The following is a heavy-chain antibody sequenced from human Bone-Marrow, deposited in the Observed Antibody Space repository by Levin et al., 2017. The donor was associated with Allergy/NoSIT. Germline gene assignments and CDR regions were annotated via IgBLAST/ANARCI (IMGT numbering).Heavy chain of an antibody. V-gene: IGHV4-39*01. CDR3: ARHALRIPLKQLQSSGHAFDI. Sequence: SQTLSLTCTVSGGSISSSSYYWGWIRQPPGKGLEWIGSIYYSGSTYYNPSLKSRVTISVDTSKNQFSLKLSSVTAADTAVYYCARHALRIPLKQLQSSGHAFDIWGQGTMVTVSS. CDR2: IYYSGST. CDR1: GGSISSSSYY. J-gene: IGHJ3*02. D-gene: IGHD6-6*01.